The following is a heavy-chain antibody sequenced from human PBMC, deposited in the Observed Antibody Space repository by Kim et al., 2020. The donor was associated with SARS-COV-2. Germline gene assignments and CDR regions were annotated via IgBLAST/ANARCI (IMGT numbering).Heavy chain of an antibody. Sequence: ASVKVSCKASGYTFTSYYMHWVRQAPGQGLEWMGIINPSGGSTSYAQKFQGRVTMTRDTSTSTVYMELSSLRSEDTAVYYCARAHYDFWSGYPAQPSETYYGMDVWGQGTTVTVSS. CDR2: INPSGGST. J-gene: IGHJ6*02. CDR1: GYTFTSYY. V-gene: IGHV1-46*01. CDR3: ARAHYDFWSGYPAQPSETYYGMDV. D-gene: IGHD3-3*01.